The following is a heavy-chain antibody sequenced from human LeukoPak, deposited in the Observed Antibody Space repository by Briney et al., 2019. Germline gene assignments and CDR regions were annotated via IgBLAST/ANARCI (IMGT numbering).Heavy chain of an antibody. CDR2: ISRSGTTI. V-gene: IGHV3-11*04. CDR1: GFTFSDYY. CDR3: ARAKAGMATIKDY. Sequence: GGSLRLSCAASGFTFSDYYMSWIRRAPGKGLQWVSYISRSGTTIYYADSVKGRFTISRDNAKNSLYLQMNSLRAEDTAVYYCARAKAGMATIKDYWGQGTLVTVSS. D-gene: IGHD5-24*01. J-gene: IGHJ4*02.